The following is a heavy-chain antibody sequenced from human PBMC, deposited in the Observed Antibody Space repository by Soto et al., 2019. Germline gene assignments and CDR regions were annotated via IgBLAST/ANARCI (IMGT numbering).Heavy chain of an antibody. D-gene: IGHD3-10*01. CDR1: GDAITSYF. V-gene: IGHV4-59*08. J-gene: IGHJ6*02. CDR3: ARHAFGSGFYYGMNV. Sequence: PSETLSLTCAVSGDAITSYFWSWIRQPPEKGLEWLGYIYYTGSTIYNPSLMRRVTISLDTSKNQFSLKLSSVTAADTAVYYCARHAFGSGFYYGMNVWGQGTTVT. CDR2: IYYTGST.